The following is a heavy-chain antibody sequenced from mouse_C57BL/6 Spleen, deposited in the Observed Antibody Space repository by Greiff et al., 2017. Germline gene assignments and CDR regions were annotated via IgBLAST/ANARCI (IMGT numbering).Heavy chain of an antibody. J-gene: IGHJ4*01. CDR3: ARVRDDGYYVGAMDY. CDR1: GFSLTSYA. D-gene: IGHD2-3*01. CDR2: IWTGGGT. V-gene: IGHV2-9-1*01. Sequence: VQLQESGPGLVAPSQSLSITCTVSGFSLTSYAISWVRQPPGKGLEWLGVIWTGGGTNYNSALKSRLSISKDNSKSQVFLKMNSLQTDDTARYYCARVRDDGYYVGAMDYWGQGTSVTVSS.